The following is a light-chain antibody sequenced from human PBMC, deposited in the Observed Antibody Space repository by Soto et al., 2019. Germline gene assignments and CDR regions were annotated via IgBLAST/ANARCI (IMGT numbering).Light chain of an antibody. V-gene: IGKV3-20*01. CDR2: GAS. CDR3: QQYGRSLWT. Sequence: EIVLTQSPGTLSLSPGERATLSCRASHSISSNYLAWYQQKPGQAPRLLIYGASSRATGIPDRFSGSESGTDFTFTIPRLEPEDFAVYYCQQYGRSLWTFGQGTKVEIK. CDR1: HSISSNY. J-gene: IGKJ1*01.